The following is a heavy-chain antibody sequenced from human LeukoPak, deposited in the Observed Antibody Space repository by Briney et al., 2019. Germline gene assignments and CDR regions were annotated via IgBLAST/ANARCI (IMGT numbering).Heavy chain of an antibody. Sequence: ASVKVSCKASGYTFTAYYIHWVRQAPGQGLEWMGWINPNSGGTNYAQKLQGRVTMTRDTSIRTAYMELSSLRSDDTAVYYCARIASAAGNSGDYFDYWGQGTLVTVSS. CDR2: INPNSGGT. J-gene: IGHJ4*02. D-gene: IGHD4-17*01. CDR3: ARIASAAGNSGDYFDY. V-gene: IGHV1-2*02. CDR1: GYTFTAYY.